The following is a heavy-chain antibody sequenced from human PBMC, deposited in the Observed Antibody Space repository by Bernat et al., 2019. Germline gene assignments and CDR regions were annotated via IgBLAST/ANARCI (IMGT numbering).Heavy chain of an antibody. J-gene: IGHJ5*01. D-gene: IGHD5-12*01. Sequence: EVQLVESGGSLVQPGGSRRLSCAASGFSISSFWMSWVRQAPGKGLEWVAHVKPDGSQEAHVASVRGRFTISRDNAKNLLYLQLNYLTAEDTALYYCVRDWGWLQFDSWGQGTLVTVSS. CDR3: VRDWGWLQFDS. CDR1: GFSISSFW. CDR2: VKPDGSQE. V-gene: IGHV3-7*04.